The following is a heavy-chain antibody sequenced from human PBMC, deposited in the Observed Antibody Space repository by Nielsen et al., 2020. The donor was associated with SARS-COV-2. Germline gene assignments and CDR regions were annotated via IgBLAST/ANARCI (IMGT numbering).Heavy chain of an antibody. Sequence: SETLSLTCAVSGGSVSSNVWWTWVRQSPGTGLEWIGEVSHSGSTNYKPSLKSRVTLSMDKSKRQVSLRLTSVSAADTAVYFCARGHLVVVPSPILGLGPFFYSFYLDVWGKGTTVIVSS. CDR2: VSHSGST. J-gene: IGHJ6*03. D-gene: IGHD2-2*02. V-gene: IGHV4-4*02. CDR1: GGSVSSNVW. CDR3: ARGHLVVVPSPILGLGPFFYSFYLDV.